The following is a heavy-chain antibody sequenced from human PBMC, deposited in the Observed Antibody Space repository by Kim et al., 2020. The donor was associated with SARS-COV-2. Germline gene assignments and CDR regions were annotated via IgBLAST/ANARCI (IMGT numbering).Heavy chain of an antibody. CDR3: AKVVLLAGSNCHYYY. CDR1: GFTFDTYA. V-gene: IGHV3-23*01. CDR2: ISGGARNK. Sequence: GGSLRLSCSASGFTFDTYAMHWVRQAPGKGLEWVSGISGGARNKCYSDSVRGRFTISRDNSQNTVYLQMSSLRVEDTALYYCAKVVLLAGSNCHYYY. D-gene: IGHD3-9*01. J-gene: IGHJ6*01.